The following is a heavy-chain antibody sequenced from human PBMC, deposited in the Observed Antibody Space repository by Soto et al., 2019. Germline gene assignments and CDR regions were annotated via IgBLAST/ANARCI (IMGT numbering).Heavy chain of an antibody. J-gene: IGHJ5*02. CDR2: IKEDGSEK. Sequence: EVQLVESGGGLVQPGGSLRLSCADSGFILRNYWMSWVRQAPGMGLQWVASIKEDGSEKYYVDPVKGRFTISRENAKNSLYLQMNSLRAEVTAVYYCARYRSLDPWGQGILVTVSS. V-gene: IGHV3-7*03. CDR3: ARYRSLDP. CDR1: GFILRNYW. D-gene: IGHD3-16*02.